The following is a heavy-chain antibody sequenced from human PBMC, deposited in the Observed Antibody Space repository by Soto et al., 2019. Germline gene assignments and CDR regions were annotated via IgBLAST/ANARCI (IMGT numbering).Heavy chain of an antibody. CDR2: IYYSGST. CDR1: GGSISSYY. CDR3: ARGYPQLFHGVDY. Sequence: SETLSLTCTVSGGSISSYYWSWIRQPPGKGLEWIGYIYYSGSTNYNPSLKSRVTISVDTSKNQFSLKLSSVTAADTAVYYCARGYPQLFHGVDYWGQGTLVTVSS. V-gene: IGHV4-59*01. J-gene: IGHJ4*02. D-gene: IGHD6-6*01.